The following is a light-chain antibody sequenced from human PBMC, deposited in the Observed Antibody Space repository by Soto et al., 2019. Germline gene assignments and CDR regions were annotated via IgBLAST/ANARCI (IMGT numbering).Light chain of an antibody. J-gene: IGLJ2*01. CDR1: SSDVGGYNY. CDR2: DVS. Sequence: QSALTQPASVSGSPGQSITISCTGTSSDVGGYNYVSWYQQHPGKAPKVMIYDVSDRPSGVSNRFSGSKSGNTASLTISGLQAEDEADYYCSSYTSTSTSVVFGGGTQLTVL. CDR3: SSYTSTSTSVV. V-gene: IGLV2-14*01.